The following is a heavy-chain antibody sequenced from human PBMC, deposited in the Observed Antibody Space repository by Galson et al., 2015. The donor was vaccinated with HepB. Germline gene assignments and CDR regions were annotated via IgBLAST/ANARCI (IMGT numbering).Heavy chain of an antibody. J-gene: IGHJ4*02. V-gene: IGHV3-23*01. Sequence: LRLSCAASGFTFSRYAISWVRQAPGKGLQWVSSISGSGGSTYYADSVKGRFTISRDNSKNTLYLQMNSLRAEDTAVYYCAKDRGGAPRGYFDYWGQGTLVTVSS. CDR2: ISGSGGST. CDR1: GFTFSRYA. D-gene: IGHD1-26*01. CDR3: AKDRGGAPRGYFDY.